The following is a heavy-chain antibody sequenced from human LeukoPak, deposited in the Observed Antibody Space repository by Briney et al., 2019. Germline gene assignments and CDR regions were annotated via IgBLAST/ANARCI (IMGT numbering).Heavy chain of an antibody. D-gene: IGHD5-24*01. CDR2: IYNSGST. J-gene: IGHJ3*02. CDR3: ARDQSNGYNSGPDAFDI. Sequence: KPSETLSLTCTVSGGSISSYYWGWIRQPPGKGLEWLGYIYNSGSTNYNPSLKSRVTISVDTSKNQFSLELSSVTAADTAVYYCARDQSNGYNSGPDAFDIWGQGTMVTVSS. V-gene: IGHV4-59*01. CDR1: GGSISSYY.